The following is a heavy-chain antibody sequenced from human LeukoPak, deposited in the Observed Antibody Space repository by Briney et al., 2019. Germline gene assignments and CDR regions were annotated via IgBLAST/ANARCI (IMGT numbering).Heavy chain of an antibody. CDR1: GFIVSSNY. CDR3: TRDLGSGGRNPFDY. D-gene: IGHD2-15*01. Sequence: GGSLRLSCAASGFIVSSNYMSWVRQAPGKGLEWVSVIYSGGSTHYADSVKGRFTISRDNSKNTLYLQMDSLRADDTAVYYCTRDLGSGGRNPFDYWGQGTLVTVSS. V-gene: IGHV3-53*01. CDR2: IYSGGST. J-gene: IGHJ4*02.